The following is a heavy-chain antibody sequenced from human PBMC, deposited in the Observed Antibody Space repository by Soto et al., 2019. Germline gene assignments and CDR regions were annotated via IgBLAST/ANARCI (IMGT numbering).Heavy chain of an antibody. CDR1: GFTFSSYA. Sequence: EVQLLESGGGLVQPGGSLRLSCAASGFTFSSYAMSWVRQAPGKGLEWVSAISGSSSYIYYADSVKGRFTISRDNAKNSLYLQMNSLRAEDTAVYYCASQLSPRWYSRYYYYGMDVWGQGTTVTVSS. CDR3: ASQLSPRWYSRYYYYGMDV. CDR2: ISGSSSYI. D-gene: IGHD6-13*01. J-gene: IGHJ6*02. V-gene: IGHV3-21*01.